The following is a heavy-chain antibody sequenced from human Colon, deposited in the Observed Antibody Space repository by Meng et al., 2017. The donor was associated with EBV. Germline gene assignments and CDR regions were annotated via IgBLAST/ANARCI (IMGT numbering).Heavy chain of an antibody. J-gene: IGHJ4*02. V-gene: IGHV4-4*02. Sequence: QVHVQESGPGRVKPAVTRALTCAVSGGSISSVYWWTWVRQSPGKGLEWIGEIYNSGSTNYNPSLKSRVTISVDKSKNQFSLKLTSVTAADTAVYYCARGGYYSFDYWGQRTLVTVSS. CDR2: IYNSGST. CDR1: GGSISSVYW. CDR3: ARGGYYSFDY. D-gene: IGHD5-18*01.